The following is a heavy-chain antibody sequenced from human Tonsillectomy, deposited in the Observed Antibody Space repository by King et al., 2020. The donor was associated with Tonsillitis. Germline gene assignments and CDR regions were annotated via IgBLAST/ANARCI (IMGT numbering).Heavy chain of an antibody. J-gene: IGHJ5*02. CDR3: AKSLAGISGWFDP. Sequence: VQLVESGGGLVQPGGSLRLSCAASGFIFSSYAMSWVRQAPGKGLEWVSAISGSCGHTYYADSVKGRFTISRDNPKNTLYLQTNSLRAEDTAVYYCAKSLAGISGWFDPWGQGTLVTVSS. V-gene: IGHV3-23*04. D-gene: IGHD3-10*01. CDR1: GFIFSSYA. CDR2: ISGSCGHT.